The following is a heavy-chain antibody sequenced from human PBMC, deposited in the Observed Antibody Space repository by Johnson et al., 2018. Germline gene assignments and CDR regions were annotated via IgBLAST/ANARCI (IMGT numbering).Heavy chain of an antibody. J-gene: IGHJ1*01. Sequence: VQLVESGGGLVRPGGSLRLSCAVSGLSFSHVWMNWVRQAPGKGLEWVGRIKTKSAGGTTDYAAPVKDIFTISRDDSESTVYLQMNSLKTEDTAVYYCTTVGIAAAGMGFQHLGQGTLVTASS. CDR2: IKTKSAGGTT. D-gene: IGHD6-13*01. CDR1: GLSFSHVW. CDR3: TTVGIAAAGMGFQH. V-gene: IGHV3-15*07.